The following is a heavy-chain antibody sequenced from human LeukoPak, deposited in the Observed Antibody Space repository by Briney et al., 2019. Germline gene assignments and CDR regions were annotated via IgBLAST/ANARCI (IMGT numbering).Heavy chain of an antibody. D-gene: IGHD6-13*01. J-gene: IGHJ4*02. V-gene: IGHV4-59*12. Sequence: SETLSLTCTVSGGSISSYYWSWIRQPPGKGLEWIGYIYYSGSTYYNPSLKSRVTISVDTSKNQFSLKLSSVTAADTAVYYCARSSSWGKRNDYWGQGTLVTVSS. CDR1: GGSISSYY. CDR2: IYYSGST. CDR3: ARSSSWGKRNDY.